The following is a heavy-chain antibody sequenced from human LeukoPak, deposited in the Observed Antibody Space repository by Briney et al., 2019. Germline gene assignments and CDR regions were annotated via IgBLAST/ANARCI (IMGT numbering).Heavy chain of an antibody. D-gene: IGHD5-24*01. CDR1: GGSISSYY. CDR3: ARLVNGYNFLDY. J-gene: IGHJ4*02. V-gene: IGHV4-59*08. CDR2: IYYSGST. Sequence: SETLSLTCTVSGGSISSYYWSWIRQPPGKGLEWIGYIYYSGSTNYNPSLKSRVTISVDTSKNQFSLKLSSVTAADTAVYYCARLVNGYNFLDYWGQGTLVTVSS.